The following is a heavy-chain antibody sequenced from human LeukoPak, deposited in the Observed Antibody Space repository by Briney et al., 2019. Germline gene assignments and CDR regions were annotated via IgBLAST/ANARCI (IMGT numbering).Heavy chain of an antibody. CDR1: GFTFSSYA. V-gene: IGHV3-30-3*01. CDR3: ARDPRQLYYFDY. D-gene: IGHD6-6*01. Sequence: GGSLRLSCAASGFTFSSYAMHWVRQAPGKGLEWVAVISYDGSNKYYADSVKGRFTISRDNSKNTLYLQMSSLRAEDTAVYYCARDPRQLYYFDYWGQGTLVTVSS. CDR2: ISYDGSNK. J-gene: IGHJ4*02.